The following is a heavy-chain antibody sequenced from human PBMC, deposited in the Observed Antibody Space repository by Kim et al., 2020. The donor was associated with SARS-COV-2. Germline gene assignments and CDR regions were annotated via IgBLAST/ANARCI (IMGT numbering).Heavy chain of an antibody. D-gene: IGHD6-19*01. J-gene: IGHJ5*02. Sequence: ASVKVSCKASGYTFSNYHISWVRQAPGQGLEWMGWISAYSGNIIYAQKFQGRATMTTDTSTSTAYMELRSRRSDDTAVYYCARMDMGSSGWYWNNWFDPWGQGTLVTVSS. CDR2: ISAYSGNI. CDR3: ARMDMGSSGWYWNNWFDP. V-gene: IGHV1-18*01. CDR1: GYTFSNYH.